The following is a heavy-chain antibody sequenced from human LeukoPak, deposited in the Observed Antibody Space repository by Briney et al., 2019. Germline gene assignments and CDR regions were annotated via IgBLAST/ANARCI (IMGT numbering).Heavy chain of an antibody. V-gene: IGHV1-2*02. CDR3: ARDRGVDYCSGGSCSHYYYMDV. J-gene: IGHJ6*03. Sequence: ASVKVSCKASGYTFTGYYMHWVRQAPGQGLEWMGWINPNSGGTNYTQKFQGRVTMTRDTSISTAYMELSRLRSDDTAVYYCARDRGVDYCSGGSCSHYYYMDVWGKGTTVTISS. D-gene: IGHD2-15*01. CDR2: INPNSGGT. CDR1: GYTFTGYY.